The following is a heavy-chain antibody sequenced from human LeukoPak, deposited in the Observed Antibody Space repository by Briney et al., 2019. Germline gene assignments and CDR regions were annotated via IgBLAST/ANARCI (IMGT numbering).Heavy chain of an antibody. J-gene: IGHJ4*02. D-gene: IGHD3-22*01. CDR3: ARVRPGSSGSYYRTS. CDR2: ITSGGGFK. Sequence: GGSLRLSCVGSGFPFSDFHMSWIRQAPGKGLEWVSYITSGGGFKYYADSVKGRFSISRDDSKNSVFLQMNSLRVEDTAVYYCARVRPGSSGSYYRTSWGQGTLVTVSS. CDR1: GFPFSDFH. V-gene: IGHV3-11*04.